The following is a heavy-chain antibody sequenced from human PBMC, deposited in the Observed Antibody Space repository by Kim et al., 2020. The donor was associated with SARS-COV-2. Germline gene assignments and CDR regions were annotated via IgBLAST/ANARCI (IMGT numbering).Heavy chain of an antibody. Sequence: TPDLKCGGTTSVDTTKNQFSLKLSSVTAADTAVYYCARVGSYGDYMAFDYWGQGTLVTVSS. J-gene: IGHJ4*02. D-gene: IGHD4-17*01. CDR3: ARVGSYGDYMAFDY. V-gene: IGHV4-61*02.